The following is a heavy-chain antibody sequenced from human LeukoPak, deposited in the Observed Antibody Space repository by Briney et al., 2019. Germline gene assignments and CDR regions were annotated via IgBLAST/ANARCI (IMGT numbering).Heavy chain of an antibody. Sequence: PSETLSLTCAVSGYSISSGYYWGWIRQPPGKGLEWIGSIYHSGSTYYNPSLKSRVTISVDTSKNQFSLKLSSVTAADTAVYYCARHPPYYDFWSGPGAFDIWGQGTMATVSS. V-gene: IGHV4-38-2*01. CDR1: GYSISSGYY. J-gene: IGHJ3*02. CDR3: ARHPPYYDFWSGPGAFDI. D-gene: IGHD3-3*01. CDR2: IYHSGST.